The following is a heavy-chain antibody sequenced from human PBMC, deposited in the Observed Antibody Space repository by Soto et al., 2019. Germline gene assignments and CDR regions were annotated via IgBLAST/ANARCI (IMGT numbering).Heavy chain of an antibody. J-gene: IGHJ6*02. V-gene: IGHV3-48*01. Sequence: HPGGSLRLSCAASGFTFSTYSMNWVRQAPGKGLEWVSYISSSSSTIFYTDSVKGRFTVSRDNAKNSLYLQMNSLRAEDTAVYYCARDTARAMVRIYYGMDVWGQGTTVTVSS. CDR1: GFTFSTYS. CDR3: ARDTARAMVRIYYGMDV. CDR2: ISSSSSTI. D-gene: IGHD3-10*01.